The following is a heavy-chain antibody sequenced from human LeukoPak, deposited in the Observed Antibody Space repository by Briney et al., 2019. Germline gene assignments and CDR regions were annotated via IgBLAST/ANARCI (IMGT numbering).Heavy chain of an antibody. D-gene: IGHD2-8*01. CDR3: ARGGNYCTNGVCSSSRVYDYHYYMDV. CDR1: GGTFSSYA. Sequence: GASVKVSCKASGGTFSSYAISWVRQAPGQGLEWMGGIIPIFGTANYAQKFQGRVTITTDESTSTAYMELSSLRSEDTAVYYCARGGNYCTNGVCSSSRVYDYHYYMDVWGKGTTVTVSS. CDR2: IIPIFGTA. V-gene: IGHV1-69*05. J-gene: IGHJ6*03.